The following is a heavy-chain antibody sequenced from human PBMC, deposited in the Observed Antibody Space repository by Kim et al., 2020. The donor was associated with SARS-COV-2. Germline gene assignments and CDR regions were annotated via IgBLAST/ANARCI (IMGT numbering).Heavy chain of an antibody. CDR3: ARATSLQPFDY. V-gene: IGHV4-39*07. Sequence: SETLSLTCTVSGGSISSSRYYWGWVRQPPGKGLEWIGTMYYSGSTYYNPSLKSRVTISVDTSKNQFSLKLSSVTAADTAVYYCARATSLQPFDYWGQGTLVTVSS. CDR1: GGSISSSRYY. CDR2: MYYSGST. J-gene: IGHJ4*02. D-gene: IGHD5-18*01.